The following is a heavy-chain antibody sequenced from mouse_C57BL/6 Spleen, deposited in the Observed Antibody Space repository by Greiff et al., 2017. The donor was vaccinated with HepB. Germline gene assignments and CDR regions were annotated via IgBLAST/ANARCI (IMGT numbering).Heavy chain of an antibody. CDR2: IYPRSGNT. D-gene: IGHD1-1*01. J-gene: IGHJ2*01. V-gene: IGHV1-81*01. CDR3: ARGNYYGSSYEGFDY. CDR1: GYTFTSYG. Sequence: QVQLKQSGAELARPGASVKLSCKASGYTFTSYGISWVKQRTGQGLEWIGEIYPRSGNTYYNEKFKGKATLTADKSSSTAYMELRSLTSEDSAVYFCARGNYYGSSYEGFDYWGQGTTLTVSS.